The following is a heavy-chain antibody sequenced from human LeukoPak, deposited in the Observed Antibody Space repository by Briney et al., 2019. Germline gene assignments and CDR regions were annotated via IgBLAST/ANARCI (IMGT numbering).Heavy chain of an antibody. CDR2: ISSGSEII. CDR1: GFTFSTYN. D-gene: IGHD5-12*01. Sequence: PGRSLRLSCAASGFTFSTYNMNWVRQAPGKGLEWVSFISSGSEIIYYADSVKGRFTVSRDNSKNTLYLQMNSLRAEDTAVYYCAKDQGYSGYGPGDSWGQGILVTVSS. J-gene: IGHJ4*02. V-gene: IGHV3-48*01. CDR3: AKDQGYSGYGPGDS.